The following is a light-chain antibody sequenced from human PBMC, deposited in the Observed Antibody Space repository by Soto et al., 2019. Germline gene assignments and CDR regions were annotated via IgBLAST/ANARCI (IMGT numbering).Light chain of an antibody. Sequence: EIVVTQSPATLSVSPGERATLSCRASQSVGSNLAWYQQKPGQAPRPLINGASTRATGIPARFSGSGSGTEFSLTISSLQSEDFAVYYCQQYSDWPPTFGQGTKVDIK. CDR1: QSVGSN. J-gene: IGKJ1*01. CDR2: GAS. V-gene: IGKV3-15*01. CDR3: QQYSDWPPT.